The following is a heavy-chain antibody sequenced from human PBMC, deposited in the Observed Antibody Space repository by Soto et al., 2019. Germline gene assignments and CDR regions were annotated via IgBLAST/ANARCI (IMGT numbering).Heavy chain of an antibody. V-gene: IGHV3-49*03. D-gene: IGHD1-7*01. CDR2: IRSKAYGGTT. J-gene: IGHJ5*02. CDR3: TRSNFQLELWGFDP. CDR1: GFTFGDYA. Sequence: GGSLRLSCTASGFTFGDYAMSWFRQAPGKGLEWVGFIRSKAYGGTTEYAASVKGRFTISRDDSKSIAYLQMNSLKTEDTAVYYCTRSNFQLELWGFDPWGQGTLVTVSS.